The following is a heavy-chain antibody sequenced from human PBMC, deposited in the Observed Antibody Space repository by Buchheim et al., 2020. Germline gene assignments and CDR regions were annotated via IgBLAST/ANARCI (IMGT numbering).Heavy chain of an antibody. CDR1: GFTFSSYG. V-gene: IGHV3-30*18. J-gene: IGHJ4*02. D-gene: IGHD1-26*01. CDR2: ISYDGSNK. CDR3: AKALGSGSYYYFVY. Sequence: QVQLVESGGGVVQPGRSLRLSCAASGFTFSSYGMHWVRQAPGKGLEWVAVISYDGSNKYYADSVKGRFTISRDNSKNTLYLQMNSLRAEDTAVYYCAKALGSGSYYYFVYWGQGTL.